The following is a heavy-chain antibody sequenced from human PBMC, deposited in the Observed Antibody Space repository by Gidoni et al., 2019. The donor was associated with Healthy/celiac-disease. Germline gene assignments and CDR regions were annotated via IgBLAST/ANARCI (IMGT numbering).Heavy chain of an antibody. CDR1: GFSLSTSGMC. CDR2: IDWDDDK. D-gene: IGHD3-10*01. CDR3: AVSFYYYGSGSYYTNNWFDP. V-gene: IGHV2-70*01. J-gene: IGHJ5*02. Sequence: QVTLRESGPALVKPTQTLTLTCTFSGFSLSTSGMCVRWIRQPPGKALEWLALIDWDDDKYYSTSLKTRLTISKDTSKNQVVLTMTNMDPVDTATYYCAVSFYYYGSGSYYTNNWFDPWGQGTLVTVSS.